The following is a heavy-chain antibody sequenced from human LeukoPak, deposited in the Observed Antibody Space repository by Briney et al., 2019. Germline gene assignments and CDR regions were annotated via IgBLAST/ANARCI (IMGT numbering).Heavy chain of an antibody. Sequence: HPGGSLRLSCAASGFTFSSYAMSWVRQAPGKGLEWVALIWFDGSNKYYADSVKGRFTISRDNSKNTLYLRMNSLRAEDAAVYYCAYFGSSGSWGQGTMVTVSS. J-gene: IGHJ3*01. CDR2: IWFDGSNK. CDR1: GFTFSSYA. V-gene: IGHV3-33*08. CDR3: AYFGSSGS. D-gene: IGHD3-22*01.